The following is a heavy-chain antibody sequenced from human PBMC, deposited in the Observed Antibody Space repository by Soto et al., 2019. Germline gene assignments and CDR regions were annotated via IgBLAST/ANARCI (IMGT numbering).Heavy chain of an antibody. CDR3: ARVWRPDYTFDY. J-gene: IGHJ4*02. Sequence: SETLSLTCTVSGGSIISGGYYWMWIRQHPGKGLEWIGYIYYSGSTYYNPSLKSRVTISVDTSKNQFSLKLSSVTAADTAVYYCARVWRPDYTFDYWGQGTLVTVSS. CDR2: IYYSGST. CDR1: GGSIISGGYY. V-gene: IGHV4-31*03. D-gene: IGHD4-4*01.